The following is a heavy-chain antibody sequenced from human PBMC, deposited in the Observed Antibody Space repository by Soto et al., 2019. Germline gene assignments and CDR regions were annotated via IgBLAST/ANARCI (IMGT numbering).Heavy chain of an antibody. CDR3: ARLVVVAPVANA. Sequence: SETLSLTCSVSGGSINYNSDYWGWIRQPPGKGLEWVGGIFYTGTTYYSPSLKDRVTISVDTSKNSFSLNLTSVTAADTAVYCCARLVVVAPVANAWGQGTLVTVSS. CDR1: GGSINYNSDY. CDR2: IFYTGTT. V-gene: IGHV4-39*02. D-gene: IGHD2-2*01. J-gene: IGHJ5*02.